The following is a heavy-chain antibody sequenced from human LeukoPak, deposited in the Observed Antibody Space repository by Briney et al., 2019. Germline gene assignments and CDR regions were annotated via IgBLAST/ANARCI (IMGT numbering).Heavy chain of an antibody. V-gene: IGHV3-30*04. CDR3: ARVGDYDFWSGRMDV. CDR1: GFTFSSYA. Sequence: GGSLRLSCAASGFTFSSYAMPWVGQAPGKGLEWVAVISYDGSNKYYADSVKGRFTISRDNSKNTLYLQMNSLRAEDTAVYYCARVGDYDFWSGRMDVWGQGTTVTVSS. J-gene: IGHJ6*02. D-gene: IGHD3-3*01. CDR2: ISYDGSNK.